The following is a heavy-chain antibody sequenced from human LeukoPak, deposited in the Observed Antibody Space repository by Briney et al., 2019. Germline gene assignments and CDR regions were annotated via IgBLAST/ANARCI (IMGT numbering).Heavy chain of an antibody. CDR3: ARGMITFGGVIAGHNWFDP. J-gene: IGHJ5*02. V-gene: IGHV4-39*07. D-gene: IGHD3-16*02. CDR1: GDSISSSSYY. Sequence: SETLSLTCSVSGDSISSSSYYWGWIRQPPGKGLEWIGNIYYSGSTYYNPSLKSRVTISVDRSKNQFSLKLSSVTAADTAVYYCARGMITFGGVIAGHNWFDPWGQGTLVTVSS. CDR2: IYYSGST.